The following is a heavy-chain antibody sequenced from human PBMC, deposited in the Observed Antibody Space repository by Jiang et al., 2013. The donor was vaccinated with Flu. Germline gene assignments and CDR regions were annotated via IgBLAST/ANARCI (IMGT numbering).Heavy chain of an antibody. CDR2: IYYSGST. CDR1: GGPISSGDYY. CDR3: ARGTGKVRGATTALDY. J-gene: IGHJ4*02. D-gene: IGHD3-10*01. Sequence: PGLVKPSQTLSLTCTVSGGPISSGDYYWSWIRQPPGKGLEWIGYIYYSGSTYYNPSLKSRVTISVDTSKNQFSLKLSSVTAADTAVYYCARGTGKVRGATTALDYWGQGTLVTVSS. V-gene: IGHV4-30-4*01.